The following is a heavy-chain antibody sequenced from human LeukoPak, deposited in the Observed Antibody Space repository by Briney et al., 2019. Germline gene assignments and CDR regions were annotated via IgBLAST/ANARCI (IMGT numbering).Heavy chain of an antibody. CDR2: VYYSGST. CDR1: GGSISSYY. V-gene: IGHV4-59*01. J-gene: IGHJ4*02. D-gene: IGHD2-15*01. Sequence: SSETLSLTCTVPGGSISSYYWSWIRQPPGKGLEWIGDVYYSGSTNYNPSLKSRVTISVDTSKNQFSLRLSSVTAADTAVYYCARSSYCSGGSCYSLTGVGYWGQGTLVTVSS. CDR3: ARSSYCSGGSCYSLTGVGY.